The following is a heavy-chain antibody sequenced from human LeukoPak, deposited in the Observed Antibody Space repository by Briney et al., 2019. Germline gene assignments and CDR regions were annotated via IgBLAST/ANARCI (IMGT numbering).Heavy chain of an antibody. CDR3: ASQGYSSSWSTGAFDI. Sequence: SVKVSCKASGGTFSSYAISWVRQAPGQGLEWMGGIIPIFGTANYAQKFQGRVTITADESTSTAYMELSSLRSEDTAVYYCASQGYSSSWSTGAFDIWGQGTMVTVSS. J-gene: IGHJ3*02. V-gene: IGHV1-69*01. CDR1: GGTFSSYA. CDR2: IIPIFGTA. D-gene: IGHD6-13*01.